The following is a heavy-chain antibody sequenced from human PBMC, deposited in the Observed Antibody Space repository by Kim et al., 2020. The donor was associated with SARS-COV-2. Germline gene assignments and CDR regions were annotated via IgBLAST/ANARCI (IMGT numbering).Heavy chain of an antibody. J-gene: IGHJ6*02. Sequence: GGSLRLSCAASGFSFSSYSMNWVRQAPGKGLEWVSSISSSSTYIYYADSVKGRFTISRDNAKNSLYLQMNSLRADDTAVYYCARSPQLLSYYYYGMDVWGQGTTVSVSS. V-gene: IGHV3-21*01. CDR2: ISSSSTYI. D-gene: IGHD2-2*01. CDR1: GFSFSSYS. CDR3: ARSPQLLSYYYYGMDV.